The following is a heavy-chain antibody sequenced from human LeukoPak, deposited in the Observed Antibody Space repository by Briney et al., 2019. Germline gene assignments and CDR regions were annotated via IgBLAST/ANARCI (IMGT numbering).Heavy chain of an antibody. D-gene: IGHD3-10*01. J-gene: IGHJ4*02. Sequence: PGRSLRLSCAASGFTFSSYAMHWVRQAPGKGLEWVAVISYDGSNKYYADSVKGRFTISRDNSKNTLYLQMNSLRAEDTAVYYCARSDRWDMVRGVITGGSFDYWGQGTLVTVSS. CDR1: GFTFSSYA. CDR3: ARSDRWDMVRGVITGGSFDY. V-gene: IGHV3-30-3*01. CDR2: ISYDGSNK.